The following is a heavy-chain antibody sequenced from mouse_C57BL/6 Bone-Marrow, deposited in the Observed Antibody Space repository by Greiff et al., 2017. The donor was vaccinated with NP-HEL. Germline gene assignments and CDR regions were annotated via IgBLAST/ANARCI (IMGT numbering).Heavy chain of an antibody. Sequence: EVQLVESGGGLVKPGGSLKLSCAASGFTFSSYTMSWVRQTPEKRLEWVATISGGGGNTYYPDSVKGRFTISRDNAKNTLYLQMSSLRSEDTALYYCARGAGPFAYWGQGTLVTVSA. CDR1: GFTFSSYT. V-gene: IGHV5-9*01. CDR3: ARGAGPFAY. D-gene: IGHD3-3*01. J-gene: IGHJ3*01. CDR2: ISGGGGNT.